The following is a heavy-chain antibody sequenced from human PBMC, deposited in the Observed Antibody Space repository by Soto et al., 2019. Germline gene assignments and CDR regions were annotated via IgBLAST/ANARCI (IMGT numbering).Heavy chain of an antibody. J-gene: IGHJ6*02. CDR3: ARHGFQSISPYHGMDV. Sequence: PSETLSLTCAVSDGPISGGGYSWSWIRQPPGKGLEWIGYIYHSGSTYYNPSLKSRVTISVDRSKNQFSLKLSSVTAADTAVYYCARHGFQSISPYHGMDVWGQGTTVTVSS. D-gene: IGHD6-6*01. CDR2: IYHSGST. V-gene: IGHV4-30-2*01. CDR1: DGPISGGGYS.